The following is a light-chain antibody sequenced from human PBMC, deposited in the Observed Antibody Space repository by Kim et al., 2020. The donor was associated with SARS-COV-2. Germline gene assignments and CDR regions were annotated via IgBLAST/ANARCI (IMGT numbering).Light chain of an antibody. CDR1: QSVSSSY. CDR3: QQYGSSPGRT. Sequence: PGERATLSCRARQSVSSSYLAWYQQKPGQAPRLLIYGASSRATGIPDRFSGSGSGTDFTLTISRLEPEDFAVYYCQQYGSSPGRTFGPGTKVDIK. V-gene: IGKV3-20*01. CDR2: GAS. J-gene: IGKJ3*01.